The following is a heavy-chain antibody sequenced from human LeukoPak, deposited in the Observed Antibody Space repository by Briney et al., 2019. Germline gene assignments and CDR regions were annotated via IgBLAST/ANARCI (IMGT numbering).Heavy chain of an antibody. CDR1: GGSISSGGYS. D-gene: IGHD5-24*01. J-gene: IGHJ4*02. V-gene: IGHV4-30-2*01. CDR2: IYHSGST. CDR3: ARGDGPFDY. Sequence: SETLSLTCAVSGGSISSGGYSWSWIRQPPGKGLEWIGYIYHSGSTYYNPPLKSRVTISVDRSKNQFSLKLSSVTAADTAVYYCARGDGPFDYWGQGTLVTVSS.